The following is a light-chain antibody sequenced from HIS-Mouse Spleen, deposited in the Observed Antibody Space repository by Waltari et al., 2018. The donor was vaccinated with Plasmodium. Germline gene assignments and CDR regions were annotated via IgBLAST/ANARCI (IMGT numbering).Light chain of an antibody. CDR2: EAS. Sequence: AIQLTQSPSSLSASVGDRVTITCRASQGISSAFAWDQQKPGKAPKLLIYEASSLESGVPSRFSGSGSGTDFTLTISSLQPEDVATYYCQQFNSYPITFCQGTRLEIK. CDR3: QQFNSYPIT. CDR1: QGISSA. V-gene: IGKV1-13*02. J-gene: IGKJ5*01.